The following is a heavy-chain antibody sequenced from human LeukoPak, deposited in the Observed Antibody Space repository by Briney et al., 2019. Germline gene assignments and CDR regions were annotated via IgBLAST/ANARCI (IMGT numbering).Heavy chain of an antibody. Sequence: PGGSLRLSCAASGFNFSYYNMNWIRQAPGKGLEWVSSISSSSSFISYADSVKGRFTVSRDNAKNSLYLQMNSLRAEDTAVYYCARDHYYYDSSGYYYYFDYWGQGTLVTVSS. D-gene: IGHD3-22*01. J-gene: IGHJ4*02. CDR1: GFNFSYYN. V-gene: IGHV3-21*01. CDR2: ISSSSSFI. CDR3: ARDHYYYDSSGYYYYFDY.